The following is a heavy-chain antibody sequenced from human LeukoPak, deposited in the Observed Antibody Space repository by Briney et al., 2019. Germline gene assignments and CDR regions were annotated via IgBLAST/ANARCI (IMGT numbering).Heavy chain of an antibody. J-gene: IGHJ6*03. CDR3: AREAEMATIGDYYYYMDV. D-gene: IGHD5-24*01. V-gene: IGHV1-69*06. CDR1: GGTFSSYA. Sequence: ASVKVSCKASGGTFSSYAISWVRQAPGQGLEWMGGIIPIFGTANYAQKFQGRVTITADKSTSTAYMELSSLRSEDTAVYYCAREAEMATIGDYYYYMDVWGKGTTVTVSS. CDR2: IIPIFGTA.